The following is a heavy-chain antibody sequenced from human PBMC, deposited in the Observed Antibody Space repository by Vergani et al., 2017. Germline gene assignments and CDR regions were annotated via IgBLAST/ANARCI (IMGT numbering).Heavy chain of an antibody. CDR3: ARDDYRYYYCMDV. D-gene: IGHD4-11*01. Sequence: EVQLVESGGGLVQPGGSLRLSCAASGFTFSSYEMNWVRQAPGKGLEWVSYISSSGSTIYYADSVKGRFTISRDNAKNSLYLQMNSLRAEDTAVYYCARDDYRYYYCMDVWGQGTTVTVSS. CDR1: GFTFSSYE. J-gene: IGHJ6*02. CDR2: ISSSGSTI. V-gene: IGHV3-48*03.